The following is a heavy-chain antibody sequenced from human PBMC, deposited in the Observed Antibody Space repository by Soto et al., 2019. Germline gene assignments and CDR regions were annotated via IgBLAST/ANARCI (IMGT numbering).Heavy chain of an antibody. CDR2: IIPLLDIT. V-gene: IGHV1-69*08. CDR1: GGTFSNDI. CDR3: VRDSPIGSTYSGYDGIDY. J-gene: IGHJ4*02. Sequence: QVQVVQSGAEVKKPGSSVKVSCKASGGTFSNDIITWVRQAPGQGLEWMGRIIPLLDITNYAQKFQGRVTITADKSTSTAYMELNSLRSEDTAVSYCVRDSPIGSTYSGYDGIDYWGQGTLVTVSS. D-gene: IGHD5-12*01.